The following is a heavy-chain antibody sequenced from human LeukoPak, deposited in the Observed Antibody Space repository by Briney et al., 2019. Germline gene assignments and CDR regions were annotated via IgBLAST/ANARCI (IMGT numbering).Heavy chain of an antibody. V-gene: IGHV4-34*01. J-gene: IGHJ5*02. CDR1: GGSFSGYY. D-gene: IGHD3-10*01. Sequence: PSETLSRTCAVYGGSFSGYYWGWIRQPPGKGLEWIGEINHSGSTNYNPSLKSRVTMSVDTSKNQFSLKLTSVSAADTAVYFCARVGGDWFDPWGQGILVTVSS. CDR2: INHSGST. CDR3: ARVGGDWFDP.